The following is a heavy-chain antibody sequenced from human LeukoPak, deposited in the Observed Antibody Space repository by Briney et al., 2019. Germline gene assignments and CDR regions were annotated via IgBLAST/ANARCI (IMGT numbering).Heavy chain of an antibody. CDR1: GFTFGSYA. V-gene: IGHV3-30-3*01. Sequence: PGGSLRLSCAASGFTFGSYAMHWVRQAPGKGLEWVAVISYDGSNKYYADSVKGRFTISRDNSKNTLYLQMNSLRAEDTAVYYCAKDYYDSGGKPLGLFDYWGQGTLVTVSS. D-gene: IGHD3-22*01. J-gene: IGHJ4*02. CDR3: AKDYYDSGGKPLGLFDY. CDR2: ISYDGSNK.